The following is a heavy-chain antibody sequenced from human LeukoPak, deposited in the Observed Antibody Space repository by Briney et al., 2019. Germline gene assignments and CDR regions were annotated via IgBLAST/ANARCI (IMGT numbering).Heavy chain of an antibody. D-gene: IGHD2/OR15-2a*01. V-gene: IGHV3-66*01. CDR1: GFTVSSNY. CDR3: ARNILFAFDI. Sequence: PGGSLRLSCAASGFTVSSNYMSWVRQAPGKGLEWVSVIYSGGSTYYADSVKGRFTISRDISKNTLYLQVNSLRAEDTAMYYCARNILFAFDIWGQGTMVTVSS. J-gene: IGHJ3*02. CDR2: IYSGGST.